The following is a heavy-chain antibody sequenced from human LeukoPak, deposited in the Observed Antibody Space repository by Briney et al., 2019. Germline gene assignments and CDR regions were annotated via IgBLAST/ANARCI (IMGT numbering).Heavy chain of an antibody. CDR3: VRHTRDFVNY. CDR2: IYPGDSDT. Sequence: GDSLKISCKGCGYSFTSYWIGWVRQMPGKGLEWMGIIYPGDSDTRYSPSFQGQVTISADKSISTAYLQWSSLKASDTAMYYCVRHTRDFVNYWVQGTLVTVSS. CDR1: GYSFTSYW. J-gene: IGHJ4*02. D-gene: IGHD3-3*01. V-gene: IGHV5-51*01.